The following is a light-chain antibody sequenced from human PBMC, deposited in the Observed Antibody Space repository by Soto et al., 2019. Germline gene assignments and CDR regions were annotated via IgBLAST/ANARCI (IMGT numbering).Light chain of an antibody. Sequence: TVMTQSPGTLSVSPGERATLSCRASKSVSLNLAWYQQKPGQAPRLLIYGASTRATGIPARFSGSGSGTEFTLTISSLQSEDFAVDYCQQYSNWPPYSFGQGTKVEIK. J-gene: IGKJ2*01. CDR2: GAS. V-gene: IGKV3-15*01. CDR1: KSVSLN. CDR3: QQYSNWPPYS.